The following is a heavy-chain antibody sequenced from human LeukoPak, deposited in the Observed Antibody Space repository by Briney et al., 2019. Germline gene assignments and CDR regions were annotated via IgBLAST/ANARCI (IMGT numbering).Heavy chain of an antibody. CDR2: INWNGGST. D-gene: IGHD5-12*01. CDR3: AREGAKRGYSGYDAMY. Sequence: GGSLRLSCAASGFTFDDYGMSWVRQAPGKGLEWVSGINWNGGSTGYADSVKGRFTISRDNAKNSMYLEMNSLRAEDTAVYYCAREGAKRGYSGYDAMYWGQGTLVIVSS. CDR1: GFTFDDYG. J-gene: IGHJ4*02. V-gene: IGHV3-20*04.